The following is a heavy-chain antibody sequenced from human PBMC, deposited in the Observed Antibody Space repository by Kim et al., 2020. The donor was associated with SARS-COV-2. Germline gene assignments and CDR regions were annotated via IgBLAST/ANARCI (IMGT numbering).Heavy chain of an antibody. Sequence: ASVKVSCKASGYSFSGYGISWVRQAPGRGLEWMGWIKSYTAYTQYGQNFQGRVTITTDTAATTAYMELRSLRSDDTAVYYCARMIYNHFYYMDVWGEGTTVTVSS. CDR2: IKSYTAYT. J-gene: IGHJ6*03. V-gene: IGHV1-18*01. CDR1: GYSFSGYG. D-gene: IGHD1-20*01. CDR3: ARMIYNHFYYMDV.